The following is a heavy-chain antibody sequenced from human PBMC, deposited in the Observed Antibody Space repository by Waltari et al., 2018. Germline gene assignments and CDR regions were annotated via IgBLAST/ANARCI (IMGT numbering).Heavy chain of an antibody. V-gene: IGHV4-59*01. CDR1: GGSISRYY. Sequence: QVQLQESGPGLVKPSETLSLTCTVSGGSISRYYWTWIRQPPGKGLEWIGYIYYSGSTNDNPSLKSRVTISVDTSKNQFSLKLSSVTAADTAVYYCARRIRVPFDGDFGWFDPWGQGTLVTVSS. D-gene: IGHD3-3*01. J-gene: IGHJ5*02. CDR2: IYYSGST. CDR3: ARRIRVPFDGDFGWFDP.